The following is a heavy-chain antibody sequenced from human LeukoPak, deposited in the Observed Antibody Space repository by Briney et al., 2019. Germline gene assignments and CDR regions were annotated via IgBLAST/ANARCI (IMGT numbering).Heavy chain of an antibody. J-gene: IGHJ5*02. CDR1: GYTFTGYY. Sequence: ASVKVSCKASGYTFTGYYMHWVRQAPGQGLEWMGWISAYNGNTNYAQKLQGRVTMTTDTSTSTAYMELRSLRSDDTAVYYCARENHGNLIQLWSYNWFDPWGQGTLVTVSS. CDR2: ISAYNGNT. CDR3: ARENHGNLIQLWSYNWFDP. V-gene: IGHV1-18*04. D-gene: IGHD5-18*01.